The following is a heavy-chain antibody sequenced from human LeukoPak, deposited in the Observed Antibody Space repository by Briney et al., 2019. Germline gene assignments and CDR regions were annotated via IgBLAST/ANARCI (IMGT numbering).Heavy chain of an antibody. CDR2: ISGYSGNT. V-gene: IGHV1-18*01. D-gene: IGHD3-9*01. CDR1: GFIFISYG. Sequence: ASVKVSCKASGFIFISYGISWVRQAPGQGLEWMGWISGYSGNTNYAQKLQGRVTMATDTSTSTAYMEVSRLRSDDTAVYYCARSPDILTGENFDYWGQGTLVTVSS. CDR3: ARSPDILTGENFDY. J-gene: IGHJ4*02.